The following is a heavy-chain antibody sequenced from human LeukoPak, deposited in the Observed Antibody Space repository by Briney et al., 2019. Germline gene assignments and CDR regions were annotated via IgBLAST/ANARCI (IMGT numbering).Heavy chain of an antibody. CDR1: GFTFTSYA. V-gene: IGHV3-23*01. CDR2: ISGSGDST. CDR3: AKGRSGNYYAFDY. D-gene: IGHD1-26*01. Sequence: GGSLRLSCAASGFTFTSYAMSWVRQAPGKGLEWLSAISGSGDSTYYADSVKGRFTISRDNSKNTLYLQMNSLRADDTAVYYCAKGRSGNYYAFDYWGQGTLVTVSS. J-gene: IGHJ4*02.